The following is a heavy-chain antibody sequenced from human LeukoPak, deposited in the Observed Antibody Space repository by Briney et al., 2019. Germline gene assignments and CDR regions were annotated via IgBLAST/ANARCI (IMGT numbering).Heavy chain of an antibody. V-gene: IGHV3-73*01. CDR3: AVFVNTLDY. J-gene: IGHJ4*02. CDR2: IRSKARSYAT. CDR1: GFSFSTSG. Sequence: GGSLRLSCAASGFSFSTSGMHWVRQASGKGLEWVGRIRSKARSYATTYAESVKGRFTISRDDSQNTAYLQMNSLKTEDTAVYYCAVFVNTLDYWGQGTLATVSS. D-gene: IGHD2-2*02.